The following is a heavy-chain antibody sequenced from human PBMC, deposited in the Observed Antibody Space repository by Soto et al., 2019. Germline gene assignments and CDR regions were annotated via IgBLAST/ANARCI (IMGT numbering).Heavy chain of an antibody. V-gene: IGHV4-4*07. D-gene: IGHD3-22*01. J-gene: IGHJ3*02. CDR1: GGSISSYY. Sequence: QVQLRESGPGLVKPSETLSLTCTVSGGSISSYYWSWIRQPAGKGLEWIGRIYTSGSTNYNPSLKSRVTMSVETSKNQFSLKLSSVAAADTAVYYCARETYYYDSSGYSDDAFDIWGQGTMVTVSS. CDR3: ARETYYYDSSGYSDDAFDI. CDR2: IYTSGST.